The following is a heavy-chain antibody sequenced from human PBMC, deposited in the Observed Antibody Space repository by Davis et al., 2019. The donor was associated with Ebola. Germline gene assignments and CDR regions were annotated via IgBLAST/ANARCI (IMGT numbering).Heavy chain of an antibody. CDR2: IYYSGST. J-gene: IGHJ5*02. V-gene: IGHV4-39*07. CDR1: GGSISNSIYY. CDR3: ARRGTSSWYAGWFDP. Sequence: SETLSLTCSVSGGSISNSIYYWGWIRQPPGKGLEWIGGIYYSGSTNYNPSLKSRVTISVDTSKNQFSLKLSSVTAADTAMYYCARRGTSSWYAGWFDPWGQGTLVTVSS. D-gene: IGHD6-13*01.